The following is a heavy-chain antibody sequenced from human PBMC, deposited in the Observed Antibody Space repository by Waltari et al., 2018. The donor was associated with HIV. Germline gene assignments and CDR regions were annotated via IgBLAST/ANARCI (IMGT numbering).Heavy chain of an antibody. J-gene: IGHJ5*02. V-gene: IGHV4-38-2*02. D-gene: IGHD3-10*01. CDR2: IYHSGST. Sequence: QVQLQESGPGLVKPSETLSLTCAVSGYSISSGYYWGWIRQPPGKGLEWIGSIYHSGSTYYNPSLKSRVTISVDTSKNQFSLKLSSVTAADTAVYYCARDRGSQDWFDPWGQGTLVTVSS. CDR1: GYSISSGYY. CDR3: ARDRGSQDWFDP.